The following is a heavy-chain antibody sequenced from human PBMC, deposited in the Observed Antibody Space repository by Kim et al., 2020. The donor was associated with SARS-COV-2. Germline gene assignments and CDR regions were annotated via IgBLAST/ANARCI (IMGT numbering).Heavy chain of an antibody. Sequence: NYAQNLQGRVTLTTDTSTSTAFLELRSLISDDTAVYFCARDRGYGDDTFDYWGQGTLVTVSS. V-gene: IGHV1-18*01. CDR3: ARDRGYGDDTFDY. J-gene: IGHJ4*02. D-gene: IGHD4-17*01.